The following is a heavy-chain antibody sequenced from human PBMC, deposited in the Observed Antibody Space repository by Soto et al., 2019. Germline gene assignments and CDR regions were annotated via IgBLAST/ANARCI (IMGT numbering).Heavy chain of an antibody. CDR1: GGTFGTYG. Sequence: ASVKFSCKASGGTFGTYGISWVRQAPGQGLEWMGGIVPFFGTPDYAENLQGRVTITADESTSTAYMELSSLRSGDTAVYYCARANQAAIITHYYDAMDVWGQGTTVTVSS. V-gene: IGHV1-69*13. CDR2: IVPFFGTP. CDR3: ARANQAAIITHYYDAMDV. J-gene: IGHJ6*02. D-gene: IGHD3-16*01.